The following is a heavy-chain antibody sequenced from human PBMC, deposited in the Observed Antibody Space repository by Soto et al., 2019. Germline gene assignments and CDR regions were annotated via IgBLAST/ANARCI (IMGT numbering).Heavy chain of an antibody. Sequence: EVQLVESGGGLVQPGGSLRLSCAASGFTFSNYWMTWVRQAPGKGLEWVANIKQDGSEKYYVDSVRGRFTISRDNAKNSLYLQMDSLRAEDTAVYCCGTDTARIFRFYWGQGTLVTVSS. CDR1: GFTFSNYW. D-gene: IGHD3-3*01. CDR3: GTDTARIFRFY. V-gene: IGHV3-7*01. J-gene: IGHJ4*02. CDR2: IKQDGSEK.